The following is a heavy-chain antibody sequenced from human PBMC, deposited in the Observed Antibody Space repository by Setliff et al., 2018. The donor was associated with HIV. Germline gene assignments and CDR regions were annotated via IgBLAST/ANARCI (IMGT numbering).Heavy chain of an antibody. D-gene: IGHD3-16*01. Sequence: SETLSLTCTVSGGPFSSTSWSWIRQFPGQGLEWIGYIYYSGNTNYNPSLKSRVTISIDTSKNRFFLKLNSVTAADAAIYYCARDLHQPGYFYYVDVWGKGTAVTVSS. CDR2: IYYSGNT. CDR1: GGPFSSTS. CDR3: ARDLHQPGYFYYVDV. V-gene: IGHV4-59*01. J-gene: IGHJ6*04.